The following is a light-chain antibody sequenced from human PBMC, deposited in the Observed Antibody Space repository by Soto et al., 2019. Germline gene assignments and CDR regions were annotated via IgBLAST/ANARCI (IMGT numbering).Light chain of an antibody. V-gene: IGLV2-14*01. Sequence: QSVLTQPASVSGSPGQSITISCTGISSDDAGHNSVSWYQQHPGKVPKLIIYEVSNRPSGVSTRFSGSRSDNMASLTISGLQAEDEADYYCSAYTNRGTVDVFGPGTKVTVL. CDR2: EVS. CDR1: SSDDAGHNS. CDR3: SAYTNRGTVDV. J-gene: IGLJ1*01.